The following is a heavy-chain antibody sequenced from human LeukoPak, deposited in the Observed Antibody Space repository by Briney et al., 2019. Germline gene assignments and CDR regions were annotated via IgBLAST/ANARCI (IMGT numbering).Heavy chain of an antibody. CDR3: ARELSWSGRDY. J-gene: IGHJ4*02. Sequence: GGSLRLSCAASGFTFRNYEMNWVRQAPGKGLEWVANINQDGSAKNYLDSVKGRFTISIDRGKNSLYLQMNSLRDEDTAVYYCARELSWSGRDYWGQGTLVTVSS. D-gene: IGHD3-3*01. CDR1: GFTFRNYE. CDR2: INQDGSAK. V-gene: IGHV3-7*01.